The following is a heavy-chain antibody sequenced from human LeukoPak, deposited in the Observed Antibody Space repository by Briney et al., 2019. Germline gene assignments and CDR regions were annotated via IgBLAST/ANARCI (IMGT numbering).Heavy chain of an antibody. CDR1: GFTFSSYG. D-gene: IGHD3-22*01. J-gene: IGHJ4*02. CDR2: ISYDGSNK. CDR3: AKFYSEVNYFDY. Sequence: GGSLRLSCAASGFTFSSYGMHWVRQAPGKGLEWVAVISYDGSNKYYADSVKGRFTISRDNSKNTLYLQMNSLRAEYTAVYYCAKFYSEVNYFDYWGQGTLVTVSS. V-gene: IGHV3-30*18.